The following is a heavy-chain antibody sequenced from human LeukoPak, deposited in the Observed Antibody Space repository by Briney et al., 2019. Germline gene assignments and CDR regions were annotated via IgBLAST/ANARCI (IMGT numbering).Heavy chain of an antibody. D-gene: IGHD2/OR15-2a*01. CDR1: GGSISXSSYY. CDR2: IYYSGST. V-gene: IGHV4-39*01. Sequence: XXTLSLTCTVXGGSISXSSYYWGWVRQPPGTGLEWIGSIYYSGSTYYNPSLKSRVTISVNTSKNQFSLKLSSVTAADTAVYYCARHVRTRVFDYWGQGTLVTVSS. J-gene: IGHJ4*02. CDR3: ARHVRTRVFDY.